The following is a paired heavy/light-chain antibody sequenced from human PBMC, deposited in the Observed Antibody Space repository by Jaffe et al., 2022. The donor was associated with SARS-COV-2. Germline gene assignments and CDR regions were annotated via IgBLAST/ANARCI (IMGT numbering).Light chain of an antibody. CDR1: SIGTKS. CDR3: QVWDSSSDHSYAV. V-gene: IGLV3-21*04. CDR2: YDS. Sequence: SYVLTQPPSLSVAPGKTARITCGGNSIGTKSVHWYQQKPGQAPVMVIYYDSDRPSGIPERFSGSNSGNTATLTISRVEAGDEADYYCQVWDSSSDHSYAVFGGGTQLTVL. J-gene: IGLJ7*01.
Heavy chain of an antibody. V-gene: IGHV1-3*01. Sequence: QVQLVQSGAEVKKPGASVKVSCKASGYTFTTYTMHWVRQAPGQRLEWMGWINAGNGNTKYSQKFQGRLTITRDTSASTAYMELSSLRSEDTAVYYCARDKMYSSSVVNAFDIWGQGTVVTVSS. D-gene: IGHD6-13*01. CDR3: ARDKMYSSSVVNAFDI. J-gene: IGHJ3*02. CDR1: GYTFTTYT. CDR2: INAGNGNT.